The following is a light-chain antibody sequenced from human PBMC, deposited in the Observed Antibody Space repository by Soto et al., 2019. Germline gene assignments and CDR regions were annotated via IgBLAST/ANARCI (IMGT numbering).Light chain of an antibody. CDR1: RSNIGAGYD. CDR2: GNS. J-gene: IGLJ2*01. CDR3: QSYDASLSGDVV. V-gene: IGLV1-40*01. Sequence: QSVLTQPPSVSGAPGQRVTISCTGSRSNIGAGYDVHWYQKIPGAAPKLLIYGNSNRPSGVPDRFSGSKSGTSASLAITGLQAEDEADYYCQSYDASLSGDVVFGGGTQLTVL.